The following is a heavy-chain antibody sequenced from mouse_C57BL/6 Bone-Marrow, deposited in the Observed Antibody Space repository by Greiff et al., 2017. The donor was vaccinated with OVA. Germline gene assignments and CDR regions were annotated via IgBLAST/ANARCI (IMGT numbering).Heavy chain of an antibody. CDR2: LWSGGGT. D-gene: IGHD3-3*01. Sequence: QVQLKESGPGLVQPSQSLSITCTVSGFSLTSYGVHWVRQPPGKGLEWLGVLWSGGGTDYYAAFISSLGISKDNSKSQVFFKMNSLQADDTAIDYGAKRGGRALYAMDYWGQGTSVTVSS. CDR3: AKRGGRALYAMDY. J-gene: IGHJ4*01. V-gene: IGHV2-4*01. CDR1: GFSLTSYG.